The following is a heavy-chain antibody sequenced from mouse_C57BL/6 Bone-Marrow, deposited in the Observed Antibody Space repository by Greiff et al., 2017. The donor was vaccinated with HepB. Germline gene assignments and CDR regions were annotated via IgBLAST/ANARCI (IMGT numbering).Heavy chain of an antibody. CDR2: ISYSGST. V-gene: IGHV3-1*01. Sequence: VQLKESGPGMVKPSQSLSLTCTVTGYSITSGYDWHWIRHFPGNKLEWMGYISYSGSTNYNPSLKSRISITHDTSKNHFFLKLNSVTTEDTATYYCARGGYGNYDYFDYWGQGTTLTVSS. CDR3: ARGGYGNYDYFDY. D-gene: IGHD2-1*01. J-gene: IGHJ2*01. CDR1: GYSITSGYD.